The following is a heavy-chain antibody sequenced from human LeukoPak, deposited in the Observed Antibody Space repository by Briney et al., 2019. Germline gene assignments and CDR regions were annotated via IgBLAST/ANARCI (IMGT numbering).Heavy chain of an antibody. CDR2: INHSGST. D-gene: IGHD3-22*01. CDR1: GGSFSGYY. V-gene: IGHV4-34*01. CDR3: ARSLGYYDSSGYYA. J-gene: IGHJ5*02. Sequence: SETLSLTCAVYGGSFSGYYWRWIRQPPGKGLEWIGEINHSGSTNYNPSLKSRVTISVDTSKNQFSLKLSSLTAADTAVYYCARSLGYYDSSGYYAWGQGTLVTVSS.